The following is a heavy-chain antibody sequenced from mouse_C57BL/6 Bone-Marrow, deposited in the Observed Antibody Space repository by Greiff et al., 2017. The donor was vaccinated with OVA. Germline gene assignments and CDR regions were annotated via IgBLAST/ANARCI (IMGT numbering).Heavy chain of an antibody. CDR2: ISSGSSTI. CDR1: GFTFSDYG. D-gene: IGHD1-1*01. V-gene: IGHV5-17*01. Sequence: EVKLMESGGGLVKPGGSLKLSCAASGFTFSDYGMHWVRQAPEKGLEWVAYISSGSSTIYYADTVKGRFTISRDNAKNTLFLQMTSLRSEDTAMYYCARPYGSAWFAYWGKGTLVTVSA. CDR3: ARPYGSAWFAY. J-gene: IGHJ3*01.